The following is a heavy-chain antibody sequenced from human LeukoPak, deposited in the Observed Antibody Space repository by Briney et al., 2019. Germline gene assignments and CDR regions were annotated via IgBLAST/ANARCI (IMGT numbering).Heavy chain of an antibody. V-gene: IGHV1-69*04. D-gene: IGHD5-24*01. CDR3: ASEMATVP. Sequence: SVKVTCKASGGTFSSYAIIWVRQAPGQGLEWMGRIIPILGIANYAQKFQGRVTITADKSTSTAYMELSSLRSEDTAVYYCASEMATVPWGQGTLVTVSS. CDR2: IIPILGIA. CDR1: GGTFSSYA. J-gene: IGHJ5*02.